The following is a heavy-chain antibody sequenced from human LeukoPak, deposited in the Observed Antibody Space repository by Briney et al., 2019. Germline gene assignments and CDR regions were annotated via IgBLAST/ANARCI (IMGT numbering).Heavy chain of an antibody. CDR3: ARDARQQLVERFDY. D-gene: IGHD6-13*01. Sequence: KTGGSLRLSCAASGFTFSDYYMSWIRQAPGKGLEWVSYISSSGSTIYYADSMKGRFTISRDNAKNSLYLQMNSLRAEDTAVYYCARDARQQLVERFDYWGQGTLVTVSS. CDR1: GFTFSDYY. J-gene: IGHJ4*02. CDR2: ISSSGSTI. V-gene: IGHV3-11*01.